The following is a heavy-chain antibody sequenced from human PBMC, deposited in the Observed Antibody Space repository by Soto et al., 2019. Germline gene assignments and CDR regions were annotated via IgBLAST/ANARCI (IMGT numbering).Heavy chain of an antibody. D-gene: IGHD6-6*01. CDR2: IYYSGST. CDR3: ASAYSSSSNYYGMDV. CDR1: CGSIISGGYY. V-gene: IGHV4-31*03. J-gene: IGHJ6*02. Sequence: SETLSLTCTFSCGSIISGGYYWSWIRQHPGKGLEWIGYIYYSGSTYYNPSLKSRVTISVDTSKNQFSLKLSSVTAADTAVYYCASAYSSSSNYYGMDVWGQGTTVTVSS.